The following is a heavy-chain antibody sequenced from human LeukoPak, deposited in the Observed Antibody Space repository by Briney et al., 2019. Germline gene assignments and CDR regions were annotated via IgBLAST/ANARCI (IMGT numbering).Heavy chain of an antibody. CDR2: INPNSGDT. CDR1: GYTFTGYY. D-gene: IGHD2-2*01. V-gene: IGHV1-2*02. CDR3: ARGSYPRTRFDY. J-gene: IGHJ4*02. Sequence: ASVKVSCKASGYTFTGYYMHWVRQAPGQGLEWMGWINPNSGDTNYAQNFQGRVTMARDTSISTAYMELSRLRSDDTAVYYCARGSYPRTRFDYWGQGTLVTVSS.